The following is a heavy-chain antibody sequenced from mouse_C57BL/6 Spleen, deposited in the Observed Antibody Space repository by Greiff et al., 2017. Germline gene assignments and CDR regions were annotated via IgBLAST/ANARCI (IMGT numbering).Heavy chain of an antibody. D-gene: IGHD1-1*01. CDR1: GFTFSSYA. J-gene: IGHJ1*03. CDR3: TREGTTVAAGYFDV. V-gene: IGHV5-9-1*02. CDR2: ISSGGDYI. Sequence: EVMLVESGEGLVKPGGSLKLSCAASGFTFSSYAMSWVRQTPEKRLEWVAYISSGGDYIYYADTVKGRFTISRDNARNTLYLQMSSLKSEDTAMYYCTREGTTVAAGYFDVWGTGTTVTVSS.